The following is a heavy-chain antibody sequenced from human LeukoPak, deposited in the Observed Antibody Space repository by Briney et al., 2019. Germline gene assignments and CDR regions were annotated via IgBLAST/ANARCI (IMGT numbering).Heavy chain of an antibody. CDR2: IKQDETEK. CDR3: AREGNRRAFDI. CDR1: GFTFSNYW. Sequence: GGSLRLSCAASGFTFSNYWMSWVRQAPGKGLEWVADIKQDETEKDYVDSVKGRFTISRDNAKNSLYLQMNSLRNEDTAVYYCAREGNRRAFDIWGQGTMVTASS. D-gene: IGHD1-14*01. V-gene: IGHV3-7*01. J-gene: IGHJ3*02.